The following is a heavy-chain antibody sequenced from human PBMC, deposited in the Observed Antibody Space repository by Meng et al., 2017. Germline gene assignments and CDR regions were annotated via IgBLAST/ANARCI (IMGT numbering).Heavy chain of an antibody. D-gene: IGHD2-21*02. CDR3: AHRRGDSREGWFDP. J-gene: IGHJ5*02. Sequence: IPLKASGPTLFKPTQTLSLTCTFFWCSLSTIGVGVGCIRQAPGQALKWLAHIYWDDDKRYSPSLKSRLTITKDTSKNQVVLTMTNMDPVDTATYYCAHRRGDSREGWFDPWGQGTLVTVSS. V-gene: IGHV2-5*02. CDR2: IYWDDDK. CDR1: WCSLSTIGVG.